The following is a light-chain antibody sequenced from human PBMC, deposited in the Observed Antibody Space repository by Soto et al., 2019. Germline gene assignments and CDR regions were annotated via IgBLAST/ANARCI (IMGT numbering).Light chain of an antibody. Sequence: QYVLPQPPSASGTPGQRGTISCSGSSSNIGSNYVFWYQHLPGTAPKLLIYRNNQRPSGVPDRFSGSKSGTSASLAISGLRSEDETDYYCAAWDDSLSGVVFGGGTKLTVL. CDR1: SSNIGSNY. V-gene: IGLV1-47*01. CDR2: RNN. CDR3: AAWDDSLSGVV. J-gene: IGLJ2*01.